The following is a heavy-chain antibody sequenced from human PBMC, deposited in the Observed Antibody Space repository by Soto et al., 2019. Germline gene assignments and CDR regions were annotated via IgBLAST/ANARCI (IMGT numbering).Heavy chain of an antibody. J-gene: IGHJ4*02. CDR2: ISTYNGNT. Sequence: QVQLVQSGAEVKKPGASVKVSCKASGYTFITYGVNWVRQAPGQGLDWLGWISTYNGNTRYAERLQGRVTMTTDTTTNTAYMELRNLRCDDTAVYYCARGPTDYYDNSANYFLDYWGQGTLVTVSS. D-gene: IGHD3-22*01. CDR3: ARGPTDYYDNSANYFLDY. V-gene: IGHV1-18*01. CDR1: GYTFITYG.